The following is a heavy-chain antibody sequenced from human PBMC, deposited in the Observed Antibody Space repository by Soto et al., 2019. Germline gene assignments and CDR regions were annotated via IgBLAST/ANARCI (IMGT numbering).Heavy chain of an antibody. J-gene: IGHJ6*02. V-gene: IGHV3-21*01. D-gene: IGHD2-21*02. CDR3: ARDETAWPLAYCLDA. CDR1: GFSFSTYS. CDR2: ISSRGDT. Sequence: PGGSLRLSCAASGFSFSTYSMNWVRQAPGKGLEWVSSISSRGDTYYADSVKGRFTISRDNAKNSVSLQMDSLRAEDAAVYYCARDETAWPLAYCLDAWGQGTTVTVPS.